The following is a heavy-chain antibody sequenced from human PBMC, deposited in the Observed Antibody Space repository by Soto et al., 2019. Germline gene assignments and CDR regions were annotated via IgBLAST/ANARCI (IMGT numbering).Heavy chain of an antibody. V-gene: IGHV3-48*01. Sequence: GGSLRLSCAASGFTFSSYSMHWVRQAPGKGLEWVSYISSSSSTIYYADSVKGRFTISRDNAKNSLYLQMNSLRAEDTAVYYCARDAQLYQLPFYYYYMDVWGKGTTVTVSS. J-gene: IGHJ6*03. CDR1: GFTFSSYS. CDR3: ARDAQLYQLPFYYYYMDV. CDR2: ISSSSSTI. D-gene: IGHD2-2*01.